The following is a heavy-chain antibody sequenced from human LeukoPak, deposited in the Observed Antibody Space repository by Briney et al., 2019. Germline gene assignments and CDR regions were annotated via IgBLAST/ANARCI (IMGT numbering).Heavy chain of an antibody. CDR1: GFTFSSYS. J-gene: IGHJ4*02. Sequence: PGGSLRLSCAASGFTFSSYSMNWVRQAPGKGLEWVSSISSSSSYIYYADSVKGRFTISRDNAKNSLYLQMNSLRAEDTAVYYCARGGIEVVVPAAITKFDYWGQGTLVTVSS. CDR2: ISSSSSYI. D-gene: IGHD2-2*01. CDR3: ARGGIEVVVPAAITKFDY. V-gene: IGHV3-21*01.